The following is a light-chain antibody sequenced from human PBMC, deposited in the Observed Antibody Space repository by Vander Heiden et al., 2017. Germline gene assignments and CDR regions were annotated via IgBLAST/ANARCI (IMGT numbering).Light chain of an antibody. J-gene: IGLJ2*01. CDR2: DVP. CDR1: SRDNVADYY. V-gene: IGLV2-8*01. Sequence: SALTQPPSASGAPGGSGHISCTGTSRDNVADYYVHWYQQHPGKAPMLIVYDVPERPSGVPDRFSGSKSGNTAFLTVSGVQVEDEAYYFCRSYATYISDVVFGGGTKLTVL. CDR3: RSYATYISDVV.